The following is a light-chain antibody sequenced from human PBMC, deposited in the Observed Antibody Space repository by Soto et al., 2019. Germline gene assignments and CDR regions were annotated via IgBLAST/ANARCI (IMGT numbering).Light chain of an antibody. CDR1: SSDVVGYNY. CDR2: DVS. J-gene: IGLJ2*01. V-gene: IGLV2-14*01. CDR3: SSYTTSSTLG. Sequence: QSAITPPASVSGSPGQSIAISCTGTSSDVVGYNYVSWYQQHPGTAPKLMIYDVSDRPSGVSNRFSGSKSGNTASLTISGLQAEDEADYYCSSYTTSSTLGFGGGTKLTVL.